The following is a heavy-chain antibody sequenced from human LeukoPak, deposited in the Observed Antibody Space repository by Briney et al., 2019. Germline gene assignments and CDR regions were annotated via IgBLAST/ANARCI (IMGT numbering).Heavy chain of an antibody. J-gene: IGHJ4*02. CDR3: AKSTTVTQRGYFDY. V-gene: IGHV3-30*18. D-gene: IGHD4-17*01. CDR2: ISYDGSNK. Sequence: TGGSLRPSCAASGFTFSSYGMHWVRQAPAKGLEWVAIISYDGSNKYYADSVKGRFTISRDNSKNTLYLQMNSLRAEDTAVYYCAKSTTVTQRGYFDYWGQGTLVAVSS. CDR1: GFTFSSYG.